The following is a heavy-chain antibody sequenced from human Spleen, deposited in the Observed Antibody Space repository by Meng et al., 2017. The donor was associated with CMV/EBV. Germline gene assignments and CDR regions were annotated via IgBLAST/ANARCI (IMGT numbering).Heavy chain of an antibody. Sequence: LTVRSYGKRWVRQDPGKGMGGVAVIWYDGSNKYYADSVKGRFTISRDNSKNTLYLQMNSLRAEDTAVYYCAKIGPGSGSYYWNYFDYWGQGTLVTVSS. D-gene: IGHD1-26*01. J-gene: IGHJ4*02. CDR3: AKIGPGSGSYYWNYFDY. CDR1: LTVRSYG. V-gene: IGHV3-33*06. CDR2: IWYDGSNK.